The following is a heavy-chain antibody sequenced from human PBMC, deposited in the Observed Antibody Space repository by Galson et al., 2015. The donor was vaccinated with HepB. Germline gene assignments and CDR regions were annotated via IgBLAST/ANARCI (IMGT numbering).Heavy chain of an antibody. Sequence: SVKVSCKASGFTFTSSAMQWVRQARGQRLEWIGWIVVGSGNTNYAQKFQERVTITRDMSTSTAYMELSSLRSEDTAVYYCAADLCSSTSCYYYYHYGMDVWGQGTTVTVSS. CDR2: IVVGSGNT. V-gene: IGHV1-58*02. D-gene: IGHD2-2*01. CDR1: GFTFTSSA. CDR3: AADLCSSTSCYYYYHYGMDV. J-gene: IGHJ6*02.